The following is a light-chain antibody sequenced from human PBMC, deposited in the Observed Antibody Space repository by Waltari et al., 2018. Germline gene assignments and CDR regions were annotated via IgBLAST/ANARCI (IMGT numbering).Light chain of an antibody. CDR1: QSVSSS. V-gene: IGKV3-20*01. CDR3: LQYVSSPHT. Sequence: EIVLTQSPDTLSLSPGERATLSCRASQSVSSSLAWYQQKPGQAPRRLFYGASNRATGIPDRISGSGSGTDFTLTISRLEPEDFVVYYCLQYVSSPHTFGQGTKLEIK. CDR2: GAS. J-gene: IGKJ2*01.